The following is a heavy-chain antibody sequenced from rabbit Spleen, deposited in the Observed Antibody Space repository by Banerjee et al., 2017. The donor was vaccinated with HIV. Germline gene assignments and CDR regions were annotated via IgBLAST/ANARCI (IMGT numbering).Heavy chain of an antibody. D-gene: IGHD8-1*01. CDR3: ATSTNSYYHWDL. CDR2: IYTGSSGST. J-gene: IGHJ4*01. Sequence: QEQLVESGGGLVKPEGSLTLTCKASGFSFSSGYYTCWVRQAPGKGLEWIACIYTGSSGSTYYASWAKGRVTISKTSSTTVTLQMPSLTAADTATYFCATSTNSYYHWDLWGPGTLVTVS. V-gene: IGHV1S45*01. CDR1: GFSFSSGYY.